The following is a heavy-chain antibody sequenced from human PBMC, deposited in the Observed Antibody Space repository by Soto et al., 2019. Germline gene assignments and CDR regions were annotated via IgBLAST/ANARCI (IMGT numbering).Heavy chain of an antibody. CDR2: ISPSTSHI. J-gene: IGHJ6*02. CDR1: GFTFSSCT. CDR3: SGCSGGACHRNYGMVV. Sequence: EVHLVESGGGLVKPGGSLRLSCAVSGFTFSSCTMNWVRQAPGKGLEWVSSISPSTSHIYYTDSVKGRFTISRDNAKNSLFLQMNRLRAEDTAVYYCSGCSGGACHRNYGMVVWGQGTTVTVSS. V-gene: IGHV3-21*01. D-gene: IGHD2-15*01.